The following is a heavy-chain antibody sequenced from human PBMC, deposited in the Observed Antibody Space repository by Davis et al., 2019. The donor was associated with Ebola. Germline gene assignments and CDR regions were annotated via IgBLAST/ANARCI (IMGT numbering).Heavy chain of an antibody. Sequence: PGGSLRLSCGASGFIVSGNEMIWVRLAPGKGLEWVSTLGTSADTYYADSVKGRFTISRDNSKNTLYLQMNGLRVEDTAIYYCAKDNRNIWSEVWGQGTMVTVSS. CDR2: LGTSADT. D-gene: IGHD2/OR15-2a*01. CDR3: AKDNRNIWSEV. J-gene: IGHJ3*01. CDR1: GFIVSGNE. V-gene: IGHV3-23*01.